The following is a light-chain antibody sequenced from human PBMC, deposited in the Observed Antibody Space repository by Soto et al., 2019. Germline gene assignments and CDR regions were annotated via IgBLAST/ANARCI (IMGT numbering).Light chain of an antibody. CDR2: DAS. V-gene: IGKV3-11*01. CDR1: QSVSSY. CDR3: QQRDTWPWT. J-gene: IGKJ1*01. Sequence: EIVLTQSPATLSLSPGERATLSCRASQSVSSYLAWYQHKPGQPPRLLIYDASNRATGIPGRFSGSGSGTDFTLTISNLEPEDFAVYYCQQRDTWPWTFGQGAKVEIK.